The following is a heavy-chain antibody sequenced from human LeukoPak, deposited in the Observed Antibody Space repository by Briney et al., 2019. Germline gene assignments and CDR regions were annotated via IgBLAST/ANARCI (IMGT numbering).Heavy chain of an antibody. CDR3: ARVDTVMAYYFDL. CDR1: GFTVSTNC. J-gene: IGHJ4*02. D-gene: IGHD5-18*01. Sequence: GGSLRLSCAASGFTVSTNCMTWVRQAPGKGLEWASTIYSGGTTYYADSVMGRFTISRHNSRNTLYLQMNSLRAEDTAVYYCARVDTVMAYYFDLWGQGTLVTVSS. V-gene: IGHV3-53*04. CDR2: IYSGGTT.